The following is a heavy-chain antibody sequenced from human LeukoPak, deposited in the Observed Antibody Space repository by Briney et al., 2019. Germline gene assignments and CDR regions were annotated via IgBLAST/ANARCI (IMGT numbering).Heavy chain of an antibody. V-gene: IGHV1-69*13. CDR1: GGTFSSYA. J-gene: IGHJ3*02. CDR2: IIPTFGTA. D-gene: IGHD3-22*01. CDR3: AARSGYSLNDAFDI. Sequence: SVKVSCKASGGTFSSYAISWVRQAPGQGLEWLGGIIPTFGTANYAQKFQGRVTITADESTSTAYMELSSLRSEDTAVYYCAARSGYSLNDAFDIWGQGTMVTVSS.